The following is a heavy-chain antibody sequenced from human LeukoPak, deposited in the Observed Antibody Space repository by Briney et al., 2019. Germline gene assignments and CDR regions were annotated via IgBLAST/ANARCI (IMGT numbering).Heavy chain of an antibody. CDR2: INHSRGT. V-gene: IGHV4-34*01. J-gene: IGHJ4*02. CDR3: ARVATRSRIDY. CDR1: GGSFSGYY. D-gene: IGHD2-2*01. Sequence: SETLSLTCAVYGGSFSGYYWTWIRQPPGKGLEWIGEINHSRGTNYNPSLKSRVTISVDTSKNQFSLKLTSVTAADTAVYYCARVATRSRIDYWGQGTLVTVSS.